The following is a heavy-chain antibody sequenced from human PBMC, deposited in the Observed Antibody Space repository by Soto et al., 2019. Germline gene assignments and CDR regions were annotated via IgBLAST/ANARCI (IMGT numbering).Heavy chain of an antibody. V-gene: IGHV3-15*01. J-gene: IGHJ4*02. CDR2: IKSKTDGGTT. CDR3: TTVPVHPPPLYCSGGSCYPQDY. D-gene: IGHD2-15*01. CDR1: GFTFSNAW. Sequence: EVQLVESGGGLVKPGGSLRLSCAASGFTFSNAWMSWVRQAPGKGLEWVGRIKSKTDGGTTDYAAPVKGRFTISRDDSKNTLYLQMNSLKTEDTAVYYCTTVPVHPPPLYCSGGSCYPQDYWGQGTLVTVSS.